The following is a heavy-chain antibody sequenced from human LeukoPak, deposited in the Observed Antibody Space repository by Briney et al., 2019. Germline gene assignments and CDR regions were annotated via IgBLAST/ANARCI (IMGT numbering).Heavy chain of an antibody. Sequence: ASVKVSCKASGYTFTSYGISWVRQAPGQGLELMGWISAYNGNTNYAQKPQGRVTMTTDTSTITAYMELRSLRSDDTAVYYCAREWLAAREVDYWGQGTLVTVSS. CDR2: ISAYNGNT. CDR1: GYTFTSYG. CDR3: AREWLAAREVDY. D-gene: IGHD3-22*01. J-gene: IGHJ4*02. V-gene: IGHV1-18*01.